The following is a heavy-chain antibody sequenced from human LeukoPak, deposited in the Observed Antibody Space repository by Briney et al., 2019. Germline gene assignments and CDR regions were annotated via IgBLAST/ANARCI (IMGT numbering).Heavy chain of an antibody. CDR3: AREQDLPVVAGTHLPFDY. CDR2: ISGSDAGT. Sequence: GGSLRLSCAASGFTFSSYAMSWVRQIPGKGLEWVSAISGSDAGTYYADSVKGRFTISRDNSKNTLYLQMNSLRAEDTAVYYCAREQDLPVVAGTHLPFDYWGQGTLVTVSS. D-gene: IGHD6-19*01. V-gene: IGHV3-23*01. J-gene: IGHJ4*02. CDR1: GFTFSSYA.